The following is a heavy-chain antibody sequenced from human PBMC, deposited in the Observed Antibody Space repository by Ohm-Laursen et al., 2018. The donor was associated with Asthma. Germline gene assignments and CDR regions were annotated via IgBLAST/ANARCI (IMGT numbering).Heavy chain of an antibody. D-gene: IGHD3-10*01. CDR2: ISWNSGTI. CDR1: GFIFDDYA. V-gene: IGHV3-9*01. CDR3: AKDFTTMVQGVGWYFDL. Sequence: SLRLSCAASGFIFDDYAMHWVRQVPGKGLEWVSGISWNSGTIVQADSVKGRFTISRDNAKNSLYLQMNSLRAEDTALYYCAKDFTTMVQGVGWYFDLWGRGTLVTVSS. J-gene: IGHJ2*01.